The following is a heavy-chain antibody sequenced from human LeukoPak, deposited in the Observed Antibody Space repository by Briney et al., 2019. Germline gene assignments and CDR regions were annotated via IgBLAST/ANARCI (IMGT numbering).Heavy chain of an antibody. J-gene: IGHJ4*02. D-gene: IGHD3-3*01. CDR2: IYYSGST. CDR3: ARGIRRITIFGVVSRRFDY. CDR1: GGSISSADYY. V-gene: IGHV4-61*08. Sequence: SETLSLTCTVSGGSISSADYYWSWIRQHPGKGLEWIGYIYYSGSTNYNPSLKSRVTISVDTSKNQFSLKLSSVTAADTAVYYCARGIRRITIFGVVSRRFDYWGQGTLVTVSS.